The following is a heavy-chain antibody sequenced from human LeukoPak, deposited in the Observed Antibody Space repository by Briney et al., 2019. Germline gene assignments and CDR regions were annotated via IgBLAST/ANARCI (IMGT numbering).Heavy chain of an antibody. V-gene: IGHV3-20*04. CDR1: GFTFDDYA. CDR3: ARDQRGISMVGGVIITSNWFDP. D-gene: IGHD3-10*01. J-gene: IGHJ5*02. CDR2: INWNGGST. Sequence: GGSLRLSCAASGFTFDDYAMSWVRHAPGKGLEWVSDINWNGGSTGYADSVKGRFTISRDNAKNSLYLQMNSLRAEDTALYYCARDQRGISMVGGVIITSNWFDPWGQGTLVTVSS.